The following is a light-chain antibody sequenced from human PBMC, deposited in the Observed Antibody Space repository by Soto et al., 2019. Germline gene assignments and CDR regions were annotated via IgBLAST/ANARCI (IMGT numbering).Light chain of an antibody. CDR1: QSDSSNY. CDR2: GAS. J-gene: IGKJ1*01. CDR3: QQYVRSLWT. Sequence: EVVLTQSPGTLSLSPGERATLSCRASQSDSSNYLAWYQQKPGQAPRLLIYGASSRATGIPDRFSGSGSGTDFTLTISRLEPEDFAVYYCQQYVRSLWTFGQGTKVEI. V-gene: IGKV3-20*01.